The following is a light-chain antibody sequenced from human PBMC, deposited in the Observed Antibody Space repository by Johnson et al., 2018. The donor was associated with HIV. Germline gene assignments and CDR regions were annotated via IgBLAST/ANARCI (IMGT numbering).Light chain of an antibody. CDR2: RNN. V-gene: IGLV1-44*01. CDR3: AAWDDSLNAFYV. Sequence: QPVLTQPPSASGTPGQRVTISCSGSSSNIGSNTVNWYQQLPGTAPKLLIYRNNQRPSGVPDRFSGSQSGTSASLAFSGLPAADEADYYCAAWDDSLNAFYVFGTGTKVTVL. CDR1: SSNIGSNT. J-gene: IGLJ1*01.